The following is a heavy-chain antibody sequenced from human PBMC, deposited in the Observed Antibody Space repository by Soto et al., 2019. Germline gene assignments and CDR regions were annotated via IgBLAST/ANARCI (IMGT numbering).Heavy chain of an antibody. V-gene: IGHV2-5*02. J-gene: IGHJ4*02. Sequence: QITLKESGPTLVKPTQTLTLTCTFSGFSLSISGVGVGWIRQPPGKALEWLALIYWDDDKRYSPSLKSRPTITKNTTKNQVVLKTTNMDPVDTATYYCDHKGGGNQILDYWGQGTLVTVSS. CDR2: IYWDDDK. CDR3: DHKGGGNQILDY. D-gene: IGHD3-16*01. CDR1: GFSLSISGVG.